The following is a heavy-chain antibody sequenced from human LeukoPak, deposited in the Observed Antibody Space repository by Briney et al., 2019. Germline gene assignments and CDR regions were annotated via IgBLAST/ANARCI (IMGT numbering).Heavy chain of an antibody. CDR2: ISSNGGST. J-gene: IGHJ4*02. Sequence: PGGSLRLSCAASGFTFSSYAMHWVRQAPGKGLEYVSAISSNGGSTYYANSVKGRFTISRDNSKNTLYLQMGSLRAEDMAVYYCARGRVIVVPELQDWGQGTLVTVSS. CDR3: ARGRVIVVPELQD. V-gene: IGHV3-64*01. CDR1: GFTFSSYA. D-gene: IGHD3-22*01.